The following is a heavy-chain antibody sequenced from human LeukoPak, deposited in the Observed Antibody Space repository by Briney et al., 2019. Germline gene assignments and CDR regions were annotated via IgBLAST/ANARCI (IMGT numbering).Heavy chain of an antibody. CDR1: GFTFSSYS. Sequence: SGGSLRLSCAASGFTFSSYSMNWVRQAPGKGLEWVSSIDFTSRYIYNADSVKGRFTTSRDNAKNSLDLQMNSLKVEDTAVYYCATPAAGPGAEFSLYWGQGTLVIVSS. D-gene: IGHD6-13*01. CDR3: ATPAAGPGAEFSLY. J-gene: IGHJ1*01. CDR2: IDFTSRYI. V-gene: IGHV3-21*01.